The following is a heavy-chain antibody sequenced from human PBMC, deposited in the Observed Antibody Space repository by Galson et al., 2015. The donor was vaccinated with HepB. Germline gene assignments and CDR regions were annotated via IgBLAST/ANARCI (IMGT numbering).Heavy chain of an antibody. CDR3: AKERITGTGSLAYYYYGMDV. V-gene: IGHV3-53*05. J-gene: IGHJ6*02. CDR2: LYGGGTK. D-gene: IGHD1-7*01. CDR1: GFSVTNSY. Sequence: SLRLSCAASGFSVTNSYMSWVRQAPGKGLEWVSDLYGGGTKKYKDSVKGRFTISRDNSKNTLYLQMNSLRAEDTAVYYCAKERITGTGSLAYYYYGMDVWGQGTTVTVSS.